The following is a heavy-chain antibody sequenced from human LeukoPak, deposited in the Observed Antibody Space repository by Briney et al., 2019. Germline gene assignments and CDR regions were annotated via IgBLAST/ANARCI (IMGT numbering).Heavy chain of an antibody. J-gene: IGHJ4*02. CDR1: GFTFSSYW. Sequence: PGGSLRLSCAASGFTFSSYWMHWVRQAPGKGLLWVSRINGDGSNSNYADSVKGRFTISRDNARNTLYLQMNGLRAEDTALYYCARTSPTSHFDFWGQGTLVTVSS. V-gene: IGHV3-74*01. CDR2: INGDGSNS. D-gene: IGHD3-16*01. CDR3: ARTSPTSHFDF.